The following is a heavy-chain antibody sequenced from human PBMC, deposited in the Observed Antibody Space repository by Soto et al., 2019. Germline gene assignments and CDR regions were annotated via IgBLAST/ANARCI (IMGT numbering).Heavy chain of an antibody. CDR1: GFRLSDSA. Sequence: EVQLLESGGGLVQPGGSLRLSCAASGFRLSDSAVSWVRQAPGKGLEWVSSLTVTGDSAFYSDSVKGRFTISRDISKSTLYLQMNSLRAEDTAVYYCAKNGCRYPACDPYYYYVDVWGRVTTVTVSS. D-gene: IGHD2-15*01. V-gene: IGHV3-23*01. CDR2: LTVTGDSA. J-gene: IGHJ6*03. CDR3: AKNGCRYPACDPYYYYVDV.